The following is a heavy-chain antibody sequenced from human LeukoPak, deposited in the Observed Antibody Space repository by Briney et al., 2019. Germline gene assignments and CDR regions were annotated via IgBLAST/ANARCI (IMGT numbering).Heavy chain of an antibody. V-gene: IGHV3-21*01. J-gene: IGHJ4*02. D-gene: IGHD6-19*01. CDR1: GFTFSSYS. CDR2: ISSGSSYT. Sequence: GGSLRLSCAASGFTFSSYSMNWVRQAPGKGLEWVSSISSGSSYTYFADSVKGRFTISRDNAKNSLYLQMNSLRAEDTAVYYCARVPGYSSGLFDYWGQGTLVTVSS. CDR3: ARVPGYSSGLFDY.